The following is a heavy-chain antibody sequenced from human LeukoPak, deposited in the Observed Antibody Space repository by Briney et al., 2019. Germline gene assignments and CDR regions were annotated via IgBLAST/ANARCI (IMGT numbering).Heavy chain of an antibody. V-gene: IGHV3-21*01. Sequence: GGSLRLSCAASGFTFSSYSMNWVRQAPGKGREWVSSISSSSSYIYYADSVKGRFTISRDNAKNSLYLQMNSLRAEDTAVYYCARDANIVVVPAASSYHYGMDLWGQGTTVTVSS. CDR1: GFTFSSYS. CDR2: ISSSSSYI. CDR3: ARDANIVVVPAASSYHYGMDL. J-gene: IGHJ6*02. D-gene: IGHD2-2*01.